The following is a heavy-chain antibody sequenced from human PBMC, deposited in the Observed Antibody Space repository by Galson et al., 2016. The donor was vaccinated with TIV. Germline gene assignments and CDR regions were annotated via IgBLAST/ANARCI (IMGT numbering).Heavy chain of an antibody. CDR2: ISGSGGTT. Sequence: SLRLSCAASGFTFSTYAMTWVRQAPGKGPEWVSVISGSGGTTYYADSVKGRFTVSRDNSKNTLYVQMNSLRAEDTAVYYCAKGYEGFNDAFDIWGRGTMVTVSS. CDR3: AKGYEGFNDAFDI. J-gene: IGHJ3*02. D-gene: IGHD5-18*01. CDR1: GFTFSTYA. V-gene: IGHV3-23*01.